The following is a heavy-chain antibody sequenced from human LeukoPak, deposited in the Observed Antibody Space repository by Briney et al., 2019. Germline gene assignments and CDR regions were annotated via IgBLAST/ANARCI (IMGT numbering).Heavy chain of an antibody. CDR2: IHYSGFT. Sequence: SETLSLTCTVSGGSIVSYHWSWIRQPPGKGLEWIGYIHYSGFTNYNPSLKSRVTISVDTSKNQLSLKLSSVTAADTAVCYCSRREDSGTSGYYGLWGQGALVTVSS. CDR1: GGSIVSYH. D-gene: IGHD3-22*01. CDR3: SRREDSGTSGYYGL. V-gene: IGHV4-59*08. J-gene: IGHJ4*02.